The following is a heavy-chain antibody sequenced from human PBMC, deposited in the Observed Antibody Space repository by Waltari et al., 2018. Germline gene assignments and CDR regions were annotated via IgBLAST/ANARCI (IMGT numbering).Heavy chain of an antibody. D-gene: IGHD6-19*01. J-gene: IGHJ5*02. CDR1: GFTVSSNY. V-gene: IGHV3-53*01. CDR3: ARTSSGWYSWFDP. CDR2: IYSGGST. Sequence: EVQLVESGGGLIQPGGSLRLSCAASGFTVSSNYMSWVRQAPGKGLEWVSVIYSGGSTYYADSVKGRFTISRDNSKNTLYLQMNSLRAEDTAVYYCARTSSGWYSWFDPWGQGTLVTVSS.